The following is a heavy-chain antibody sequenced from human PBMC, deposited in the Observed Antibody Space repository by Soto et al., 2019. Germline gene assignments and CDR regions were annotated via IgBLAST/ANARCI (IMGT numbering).Heavy chain of an antibody. CDR1: GFTFSSYW. CDR3: ARDQFRGEYQLLCSDY. V-gene: IGHV3-7*01. CDR2: IKQDGSEK. Sequence: GGSLRLSCAASGFTFSSYWMSWVRQAPGKGLEWVANIKQDGSEKYYVDSVKGRFTISRDNAKNSLYLQMNSLRAEDTAVYYCARDQFRGEYQLLCSDYWGQGTLVTVSS. J-gene: IGHJ4*02. D-gene: IGHD2-2*01.